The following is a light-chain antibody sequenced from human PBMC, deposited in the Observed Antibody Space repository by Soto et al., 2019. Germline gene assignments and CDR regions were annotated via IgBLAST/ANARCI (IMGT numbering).Light chain of an antibody. CDR3: MQALQTPWT. Sequence: DIVMTQSPLSLPVTPGEPASISCRSSQSLLHSNGYNYLDWYLQKPGQSPQLLIYLGSNRASGVPDRFSGGGSGTDFTLKISGVEAEDVGVYYCMQALQTPWTFGQGTKVEIK. CDR2: LGS. V-gene: IGKV2-28*01. J-gene: IGKJ1*01. CDR1: QSLLHSNGYNY.